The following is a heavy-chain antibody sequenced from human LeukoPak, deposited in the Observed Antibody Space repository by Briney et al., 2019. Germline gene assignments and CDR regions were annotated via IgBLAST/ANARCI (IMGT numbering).Heavy chain of an antibody. CDR2: ITPNSGAT. CDR3: ARGSYYFDY. J-gene: IGHJ4*02. CDR1: GYTFTGFY. V-gene: IGHV1-2*02. Sequence: GASVKVSCKASGYTFTGFYLHWVRQAPGQGLEWMGWITPNSGATNYAQKFQGRVTMTRDTSISTAYMELSRLRSDDTAVYYCARGSYYFDYWGQGTLVTVSS. D-gene: IGHD1-26*01.